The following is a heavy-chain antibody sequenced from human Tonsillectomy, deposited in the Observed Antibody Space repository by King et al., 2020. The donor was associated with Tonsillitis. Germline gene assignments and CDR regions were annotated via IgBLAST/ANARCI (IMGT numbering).Heavy chain of an antibody. CDR3: ARDRAATARVGGMDV. V-gene: IGHV3-21*01. J-gene: IGHJ6*02. CDR1: GFSFSTYD. Sequence: EVQLVESGGGLVKPGGSLRLSCAASGFSFSTYDMNWVRQAPGKGLEWVSYINRGSSHIYYADSVKGRFTISRDNAKNSLYLELNSLRAEDTAVYYCARDRAATARVGGMDVWGQGTTVTVSS. CDR2: INRGSSHI. D-gene: IGHD6-13*01.